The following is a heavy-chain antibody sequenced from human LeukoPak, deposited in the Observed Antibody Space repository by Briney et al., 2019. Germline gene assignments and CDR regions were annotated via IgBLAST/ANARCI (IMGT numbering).Heavy chain of an antibody. J-gene: IGHJ4*02. CDR3: ASLGRLRAAAY. V-gene: IGHV3-53*01. CDR2: IYSGGTT. CDR1: GFTVSSSY. Sequence: GGSLRLSCAASGFTVSSSYMSWVRQAPGKGLEWVSVIYSGGTTYYADSVKGRFTISRDNSKNTLYLQMNSLRAEDTAVYYCASLGRLRAAAYWGQGTLVTVSS. D-gene: IGHD6-13*01.